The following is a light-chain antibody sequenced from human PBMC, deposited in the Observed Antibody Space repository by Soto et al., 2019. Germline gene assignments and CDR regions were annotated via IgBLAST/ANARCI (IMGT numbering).Light chain of an antibody. CDR1: TYNIASNY. Sequence: QSVLTQPPSVSAAPGQKVTISCSGSTYNIASNYVFWYQQLPGTAPKLLIYDNNKRPSGIPDRFSGSRSGTSATLDITGLQTGDEADYYCGTWDNSLSGGVFGGGTQLTVL. CDR2: DNN. CDR3: GTWDNSLSGGV. V-gene: IGLV1-51*01. J-gene: IGLJ3*02.